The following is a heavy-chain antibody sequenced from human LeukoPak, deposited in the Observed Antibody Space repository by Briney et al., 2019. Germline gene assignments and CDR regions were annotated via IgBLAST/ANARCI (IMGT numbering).Heavy chain of an antibody. J-gene: IGHJ3*02. D-gene: IGHD3-22*01. V-gene: IGHV6-1*01. Sequence: SQTLSLTCAISGDSVSSNSAAWNWIRQSPSRGLEWLGRTYYGSKWYNDYAVSVKSRITINPDTSKNQFSLQLNSVTPEDTAVYYCARELYYYDSSGYPPLEAFDIWGQGTMVTVSS. CDR1: GDSVSSNSAA. CDR2: TYYGSKWYN. CDR3: ARELYYYDSSGYPPLEAFDI.